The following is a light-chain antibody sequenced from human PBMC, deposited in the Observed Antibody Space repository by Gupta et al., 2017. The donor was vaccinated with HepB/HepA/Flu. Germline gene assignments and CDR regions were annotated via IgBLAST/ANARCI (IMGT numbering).Light chain of an antibody. V-gene: IGLV2-14*04. CDR3: TSYTSSSTDV. CDR1: SSDVGGYKH. CDR2: DVS. J-gene: IGLJ1*01. Sequence: SVSGAPGQSITISCTGTSSDVGGYKHVSWYQQYPGKAPKLMIYDVSNRPSRVSNRFSGSKSGNTASLTISGLQAEDETDYYCTSYTSSSTDVFGTGTKVIVL.